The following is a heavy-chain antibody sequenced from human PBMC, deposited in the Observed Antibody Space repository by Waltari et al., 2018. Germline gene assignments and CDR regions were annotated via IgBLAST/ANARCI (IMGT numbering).Heavy chain of an antibody. V-gene: IGHV4-34*01. J-gene: IGHJ4*02. Sequence: QVQLQQWGAGLLKPSETLSLTCAVYGGSFSGYYWSWIRQPPGKGLERIGEINHSGSTNYNPSRKSRVTISVDTSKNQFSLKLSSVTAADTAVYYCARGKRRDYDFWSGYPLFDYWGQGTLVTVSS. CDR1: GGSFSGYY. D-gene: IGHD3-3*01. CDR2: INHSGST. CDR3: ARGKRRDYDFWSGYPLFDY.